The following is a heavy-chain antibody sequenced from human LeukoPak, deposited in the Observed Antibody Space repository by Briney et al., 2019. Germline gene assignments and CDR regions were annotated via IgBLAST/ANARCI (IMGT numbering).Heavy chain of an antibody. J-gene: IGHJ6*03. Sequence: GGSLRLSCAASGFTFSSYWMSWVRQARGKGLEWVANIKQDGSEKYYVDSVRGRFTISRDNAKNSLYLQMNSLRAEDTAVYYCARGESARPYYYYYYYMDVWGKGTTVTVSS. CDR3: ARGESARPYYYYYYYMDV. CDR2: IKQDGSEK. V-gene: IGHV3-7*01. D-gene: IGHD6-6*01. CDR1: GFTFSSYW.